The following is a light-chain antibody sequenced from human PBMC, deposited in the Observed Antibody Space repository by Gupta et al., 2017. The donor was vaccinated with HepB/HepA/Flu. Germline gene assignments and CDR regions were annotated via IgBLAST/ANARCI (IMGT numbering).Light chain of an antibody. V-gene: IGKV3-20*01. CDR2: DVS. CDR3: QQDGNSLST. J-gene: IGKJ4*01. Sequence: EIVLTQSPGTLSLSPGERATLSCRASQSVSSSYLAWYQQKLGQAPRLLIYDVSSRATGIPDRFSGSGSGTDFTLTISRLEPEDFAVYYCQQDGNSLSTFGGGTKVEIK. CDR1: QSVSSSY.